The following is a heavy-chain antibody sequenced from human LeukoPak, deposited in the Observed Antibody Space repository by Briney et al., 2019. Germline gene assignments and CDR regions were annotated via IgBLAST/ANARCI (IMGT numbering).Heavy chain of an antibody. J-gene: IGHJ4*02. CDR2: ISYSGIT. V-gene: IGHV4-59*01. CDR1: GGSLSSYY. D-gene: IGHD4-17*01. CDR3: ARGGYGDYGDEVDY. Sequence: SSETLSLTXTVSGGSLSSYYRSWIRQAPGKGLKWIGYISYSGITNYYPSLKGRVSISIDMSKNQFSLKLSSVTAADTAVYYCARGGYGDYGDEVDYWGQGTLVTVSS.